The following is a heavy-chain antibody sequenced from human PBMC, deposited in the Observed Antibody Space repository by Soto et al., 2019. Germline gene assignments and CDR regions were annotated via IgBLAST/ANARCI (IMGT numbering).Heavy chain of an antibody. J-gene: IGHJ6*01. CDR3: ARDKLAAAGPGTRYGMDV. Sequence: ASVKVSCKASGYTFTGYYMHWGRQAPGQGLEWMGWINPNSGGTNYAQKFQGWVTMTRDTSISTAYMELSRLRSDDTAVYYCARDKLAAAGPGTRYGMDVWGQGTTVTVSS. V-gene: IGHV1-2*04. D-gene: IGHD6-13*01. CDR2: INPNSGGT. CDR1: GYTFTGYY.